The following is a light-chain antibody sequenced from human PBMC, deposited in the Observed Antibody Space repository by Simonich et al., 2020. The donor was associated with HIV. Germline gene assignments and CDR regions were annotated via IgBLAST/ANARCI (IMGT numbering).Light chain of an antibody. CDR3: CSYAGSSTWI. CDR1: SSDVGGYKY. CDR2: AVT. Sequence: QSALTQPRSVSGSPGQSVTISCTGTSSDVGGYKYVSWYPQPPGKAPKLLIYAVTKRPSGVPDRFAGSKAGNTASLTISGLQAEDEADYYCCSYAGSSTWIFGGGTKLTVL. J-gene: IGLJ2*01. V-gene: IGLV2-11*01.